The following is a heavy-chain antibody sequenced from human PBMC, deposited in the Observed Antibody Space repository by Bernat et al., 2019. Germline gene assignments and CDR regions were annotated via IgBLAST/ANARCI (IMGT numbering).Heavy chain of an antibody. Sequence: EVQLVESGGGLVQPGGSLRLSCAASRFTFSSYWMSWVRPAPGEGLWWVANIKQDGSEKYYVDSVKGRFTISRDNAKNSLYLQMNSLRAEDTAVYYCARAGERYGDYYDYWGQGTLVTVSS. D-gene: IGHD3-16*01. CDR3: ARAGERYGDYYDY. J-gene: IGHJ4*02. V-gene: IGHV3-7*03. CDR1: RFTFSSYW. CDR2: IKQDGSEK.